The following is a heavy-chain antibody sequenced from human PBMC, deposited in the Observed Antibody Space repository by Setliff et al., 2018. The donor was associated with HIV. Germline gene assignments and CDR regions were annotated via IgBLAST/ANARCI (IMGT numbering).Heavy chain of an antibody. V-gene: IGHV1-69*01. J-gene: IGHJ4*02. CDR2: IIPIYGTA. CDR1: GGTFSSYA. CDR3: ARDPYGYCTTTTCYVPGY. D-gene: IGHD2-2*03. Sequence: KASGGTFSSYAISWVRQAPGQGLEWMGGIIPIYGTANYAQKFQGRVTITADESTSTAYMELSSLRSEDTAIYYCARDPYGYCTTTTCYVPGYWGQGTLVTVSS.